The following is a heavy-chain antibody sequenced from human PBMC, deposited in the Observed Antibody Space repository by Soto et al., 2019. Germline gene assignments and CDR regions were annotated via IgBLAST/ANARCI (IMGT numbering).Heavy chain of an antibody. Sequence: DVQLVESGGGLVQPGRSLRLSCAASGFKFSDYWMSWVRQAPGKGLEWVGNIKHDTSEAHYADSVKGRFTITRDNIKNFLFLQMNGLRSDDTASYYCARDGLLFSGPYRPSRFDYLVLGTLVTVSS. CDR1: GFKFSDYW. V-gene: IGHV3-7*03. J-gene: IGHJ4*02. D-gene: IGHD3-16*02. CDR2: IKHDTSEA. CDR3: ARDGLLFSGPYRPSRFDY.